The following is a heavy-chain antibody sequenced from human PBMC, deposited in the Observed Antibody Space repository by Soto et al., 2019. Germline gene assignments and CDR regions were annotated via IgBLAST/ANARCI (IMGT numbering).Heavy chain of an antibody. D-gene: IGHD3-10*01. J-gene: IGHJ4*02. CDR1: GFTFSSHS. Sequence: QVQLVESGGGVVQPGRSLRLSCAASGFTFSSHSIQWVRQAPGKGLEWVAVISYDGSIKYYAESVKGRFTISRDNSKYTAYLQMNSLRAEDTAVFYCAREWSTSGDIDYWGQGTLVIVSS. CDR2: ISYDGSIK. CDR3: AREWSTSGDIDY. V-gene: IGHV3-30-3*01.